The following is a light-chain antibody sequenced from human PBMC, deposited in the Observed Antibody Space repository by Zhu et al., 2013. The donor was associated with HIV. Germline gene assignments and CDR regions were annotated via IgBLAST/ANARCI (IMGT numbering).Light chain of an antibody. Sequence: DIQMTQSPSSLSASVGDRVTFTCRASQDISRYVAWYQQRPGQAPKSLIYLASNLQSGVPSRFSGSGSGTDFTLTINSLQPEDSATYFCQQYNTYPYTFGQGPSWNQT. J-gene: IGKJ2*01. CDR2: LAS. CDR1: QDISRY. V-gene: IGKV1-16*01. CDR3: QQYNTYPYT.